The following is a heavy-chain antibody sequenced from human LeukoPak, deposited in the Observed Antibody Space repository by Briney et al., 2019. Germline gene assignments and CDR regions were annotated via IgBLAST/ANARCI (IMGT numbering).Heavy chain of an antibody. CDR2: IKQDGSEK. Sequence: PGGSLRLSCAASGFPFNIYRMKWVRQAPGKGLEWVANIKQDGSEKYHVDSVKGRFTISRDNAKNSLYLQMNSLRADDTAVYYCARGAAGGSDDVFDIWGQGTMVTVSS. CDR3: ARGAAGGSDDVFDI. CDR1: GFPFNIYR. V-gene: IGHV3-7*05. D-gene: IGHD6-13*01. J-gene: IGHJ3*02.